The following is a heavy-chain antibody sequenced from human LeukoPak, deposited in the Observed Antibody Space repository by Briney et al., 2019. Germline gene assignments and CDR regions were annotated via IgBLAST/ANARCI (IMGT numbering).Heavy chain of an antibody. CDR1: GFTFDDYA. V-gene: IGHV3-9*01. D-gene: IGHD4-11*01. Sequence: SLRLSCAASGFTFDDYAMHCVRQAPGKGLEWVSGISWNSGSIGYADSVKGRFTISRDNAKNSLYLQMNSLRAEDTALYYCAKDGSNGPYYYYYMDVWGKGTTVTVSS. CDR2: ISWNSGSI. J-gene: IGHJ6*03. CDR3: AKDGSNGPYYYYYMDV.